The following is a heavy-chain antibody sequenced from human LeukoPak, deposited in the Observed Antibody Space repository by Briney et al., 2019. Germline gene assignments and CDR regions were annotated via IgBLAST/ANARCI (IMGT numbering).Heavy chain of an antibody. CDR2: IHYSGST. Sequence: SETLSLTCSVSGGSISSYYWSWIRQPPGKGLEWIGYIHYSGSTNYNPSLKSRVSISVDTSKNQFSLKLSSVTAADTAVYYWAGGVDYYDSSGPWGQGTLVTVSS. CDR3: AGGVDYYDSSGP. V-gene: IGHV4-59*01. CDR1: GGSISSYY. J-gene: IGHJ5*02. D-gene: IGHD3-22*01.